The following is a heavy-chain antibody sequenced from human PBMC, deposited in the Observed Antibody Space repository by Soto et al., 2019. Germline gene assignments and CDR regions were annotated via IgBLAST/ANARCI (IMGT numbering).Heavy chain of an antibody. CDR1: GFTFSTSA. CDR2: IVVGSGNT. V-gene: IGHV1-58*01. J-gene: IGHJ4*02. Sequence: ASVKVSCKTSGFTFSTSAVQWVRQARGQSFEWIGWIVVGSGNTTYAQRFQERVTMTRDMPTSTAYLELSSLTSEDTAVYYCAAGVSGGKDYWGQGTLVTVSS. CDR3: AAGVSGGKDY. D-gene: IGHD3-10*01.